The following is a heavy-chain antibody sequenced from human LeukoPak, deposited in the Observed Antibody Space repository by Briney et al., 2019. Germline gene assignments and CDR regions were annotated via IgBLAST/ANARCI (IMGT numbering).Heavy chain of an antibody. V-gene: IGHV4-30-4*01. CDR1: GGSISSGDYY. J-gene: IGHJ3*02. CDR2: IYYSGST. CDR3: ARGHTYYDSSGYRKANAFDI. Sequence: SQTLSLTCTVSGGSISSGDYYWSWIRQPPGKGLEWIGYIYYSGSTYYNPSLKSRVNISVHTSKHQFSLKLSSVTAADTAVYYCARGHTYYDSSGYRKANAFDIWGQGTMVTVSS. D-gene: IGHD3-22*01.